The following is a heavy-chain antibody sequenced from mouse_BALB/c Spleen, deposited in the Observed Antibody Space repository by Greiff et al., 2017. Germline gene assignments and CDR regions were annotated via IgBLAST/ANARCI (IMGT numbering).Heavy chain of an antibody. V-gene: IGHV2-9-2*01. D-gene: IGHD1-2*01. J-gene: IGHJ2*01. CDR1: GFSLTSYD. CDR3: VRDGLYGYVAFDY. CDR2: IWTGGGT. Sequence: VKLVESGPGLVAPSQSLSITCTVSGFSLTSYDISWIRQPPGKGLEWLGVIWTGGGTNYNSAFMSRLSISKDNSKSQVFLKMNSLQTDDTAIYYCVRDGLYGYVAFDYWGQGTTLTVSS.